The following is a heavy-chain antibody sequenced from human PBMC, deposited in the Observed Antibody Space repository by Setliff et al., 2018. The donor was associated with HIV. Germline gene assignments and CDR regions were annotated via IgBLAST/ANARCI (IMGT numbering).Heavy chain of an antibody. CDR1: GGTFSTFSSSA. CDR2: VIPIFGTP. Sequence: GASVKVSCKASGGTFSTFSSSAISWVRQAPGQGLEWMGGVIPIFGTPKYPQKFQVRVTITADDSTTTAYMELSRLKPDDTAIYYCATALTANWNYEPHFDYWGQGSLVTVSS. V-gene: IGHV1-69*13. CDR3: ATALTANWNYEPHFDY. J-gene: IGHJ4*02. D-gene: IGHD1-7*01.